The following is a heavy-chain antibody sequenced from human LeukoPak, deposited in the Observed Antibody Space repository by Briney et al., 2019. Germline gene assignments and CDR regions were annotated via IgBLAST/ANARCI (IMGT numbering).Heavy chain of an antibody. CDR1: GFTFSDYW. J-gene: IGHJ4*02. CDR3: ARSNHADDF. Sequence: PGGSPRLSCAASGFTFSDYWMHWVRQVPGKGLVWASRINTSGSSTTYADSVKGRFTISRDNAKNTLYLQMDSLRAEDTGVYYCARSNHADDFWGQGTLVTVSS. V-gene: IGHV3-74*03. CDR2: INTSGSST. D-gene: IGHD1-14*01.